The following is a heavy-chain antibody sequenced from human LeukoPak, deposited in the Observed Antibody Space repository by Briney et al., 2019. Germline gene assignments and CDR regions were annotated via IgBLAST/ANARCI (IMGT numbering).Heavy chain of an antibody. CDR1: GFTFSRYA. V-gene: IGHV3-23*01. Sequence: PGGSLRLSCAASGFTFSRYAMSWVRQAPGKGLEWVSAISGSGGSTYYADSVKGRFTISRDNSKNTLYLQMNSLRAEDTAVYYCAKDITMIVVVIPGAFDIWGQGTMVTVSS. CDR3: AKDITMIVVVIPGAFDI. J-gene: IGHJ3*02. D-gene: IGHD3-22*01. CDR2: ISGSGGST.